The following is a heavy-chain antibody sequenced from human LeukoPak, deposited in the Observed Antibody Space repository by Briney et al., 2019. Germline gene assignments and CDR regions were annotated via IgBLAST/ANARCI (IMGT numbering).Heavy chain of an antibody. Sequence: TGRSLSLSCAASGFTVSTSYMSWVRQAPGKGLEWVSLIYSGGSTYYADSVKGRFTISRENSRNTLYLQMNSLRGADTDVYYCARDQNRREDVWSSGGDMDGWGEGTTVTVSS. CDR2: IYSGGST. J-gene: IGHJ6*01. CDR3: ARDQNRREDVWSSGGDMDG. D-gene: IGHD3-3*01. CDR1: GFTVSTSY. V-gene: IGHV3-53*01.